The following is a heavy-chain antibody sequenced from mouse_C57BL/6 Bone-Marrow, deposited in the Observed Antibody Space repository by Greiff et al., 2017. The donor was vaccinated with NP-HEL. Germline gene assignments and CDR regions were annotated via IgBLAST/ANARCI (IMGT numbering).Heavy chain of an antibody. Sequence: QVQLQQPGAELVKPGASVKLSCKASGYTFTSYWMHWVKQRPGQGLEWIGMIHPNSGSTNYNEKFKSKATLTVDKSSSTAYMQLSSLTSEDSAVYYCAEGAYGSSYWYFDVWGTGTTVTVSS. CDR1: GYTFTSYW. CDR2: IHPNSGST. J-gene: IGHJ1*03. CDR3: AEGAYGSSYWYFDV. V-gene: IGHV1-64*01. D-gene: IGHD1-1*01.